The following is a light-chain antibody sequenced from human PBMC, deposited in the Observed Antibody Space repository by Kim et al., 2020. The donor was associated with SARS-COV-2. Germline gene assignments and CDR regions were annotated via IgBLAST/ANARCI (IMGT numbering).Light chain of an antibody. CDR1: QTINSN. CDR2: GSS. J-gene: IGKJ2*01. CDR3: QQYNNWPPYT. V-gene: IGKV3-15*01. Sequence: SPGERATLSCRASQTINSNLAWYQQKPGQAPRLLIYGSSTRATGVPARFSGSGSGTEFTLTISSLQSEDFAVYYCQQYNNWPPYTFGQGTKLEI.